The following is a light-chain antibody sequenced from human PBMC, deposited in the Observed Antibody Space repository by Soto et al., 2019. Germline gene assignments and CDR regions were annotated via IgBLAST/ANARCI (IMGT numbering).Light chain of an antibody. Sequence: DIHMTQSPSSLSASVGDRVTITCRASQSTSPYLNWYQQKPGKAPKILIYAASSVQSGVPSRFSGSGSGADFTLTINNLQPEDSATYYCQQSYNTPTFGQGTKVEIK. CDR2: AAS. V-gene: IGKV1-39*01. J-gene: IGKJ1*01. CDR3: QQSYNTPT. CDR1: QSTSPY.